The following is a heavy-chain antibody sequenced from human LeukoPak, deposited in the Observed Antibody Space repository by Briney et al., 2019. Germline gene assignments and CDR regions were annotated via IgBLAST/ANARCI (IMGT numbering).Heavy chain of an antibody. CDR3: ARDPYYDFWSGHRHYFDY. CDR2: IKQDGSEK. CDR1: GFTFSSYW. Sequence: PGGSLRLSCAASGFTFSSYWMSWVRQAPGKGLERVANIKQDGSEKYYVDSVKGRFTISRDNAKNSLYLQMNSLRAEDTAVYYCARDPYYDFWSGHRHYFDYWGQGTLVTVSS. V-gene: IGHV3-7*01. J-gene: IGHJ4*02. D-gene: IGHD3-3*01.